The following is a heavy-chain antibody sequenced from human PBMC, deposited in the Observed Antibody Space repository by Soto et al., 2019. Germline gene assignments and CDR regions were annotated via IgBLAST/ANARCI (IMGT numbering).Heavy chain of an antibody. D-gene: IGHD6-19*01. CDR2: ISTYSGHT. CDR3: ARDDITAAVAGTFDS. Sequence: QVLLVQSGAEVKKPGASVKVSCKASGYTFTNYGVTWVRQAPGQGLEWMGWISTYSGHTQYAQNLQGRVTMTTDTSTTTAYMEFRSLTSDDTAVYYCARDDITAAVAGTFDSWGQGTLVTVSS. J-gene: IGHJ4*02. V-gene: IGHV1-18*01. CDR1: GYTFTNYG.